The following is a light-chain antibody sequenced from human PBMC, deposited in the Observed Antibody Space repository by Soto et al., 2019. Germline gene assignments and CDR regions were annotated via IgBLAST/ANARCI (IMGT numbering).Light chain of an antibody. CDR2: DTT. V-gene: IGLV1-40*01. CDR3: QSYDTSLSAVV. CDR1: SSDIGAGYR. J-gene: IGLJ3*02. Sequence: QAVVTQPPSVSGAPGQRVTISCTGSSSDIGAGYRVRWYQQVPGTAPKILIYDTTNRPSGVPARFFGSKSGTSASQAISGLQAEDEADYYCQSYDTSLSAVVFGGGTKLTVL.